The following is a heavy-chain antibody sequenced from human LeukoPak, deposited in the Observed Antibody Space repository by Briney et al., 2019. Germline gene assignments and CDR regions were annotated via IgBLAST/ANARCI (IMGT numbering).Heavy chain of an antibody. J-gene: IGHJ6*03. CDR3: ARDERLSSSSWYHYYYYYYMDV. Sequence: GGSLRLSCAASGFTFSSYWMSWVRQAPGKGLEWVANIKQDGSEKYYVDSVKGRFTISRDSAKNSLYLQMNSLRAEDTAVYYCARDERLSSSSWYHYYYYYYMDVWGKGTTVTVSS. D-gene: IGHD6-13*01. V-gene: IGHV3-7*01. CDR2: IKQDGSEK. CDR1: GFTFSSYW.